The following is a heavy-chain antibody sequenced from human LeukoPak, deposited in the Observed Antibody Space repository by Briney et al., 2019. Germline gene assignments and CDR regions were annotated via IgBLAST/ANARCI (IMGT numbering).Heavy chain of an antibody. J-gene: IGHJ6*03. D-gene: IGHD3-3*01. CDR1: GFSFSGYW. V-gene: IGHV3-7*01. Sequence: PGGSLRLSCAGSGFSFSGYWMSWVRQAPGKGLEWVANIKQDDSEKYYVDSVKGRFTISRDNARHSLYLQMNSLRAEDTAVYYCARDQRDYDFWSGSNYFYYYMDVWGKGTTVTVYS. CDR2: IKQDDSEK. CDR3: ARDQRDYDFWSGSNYFYYYMDV.